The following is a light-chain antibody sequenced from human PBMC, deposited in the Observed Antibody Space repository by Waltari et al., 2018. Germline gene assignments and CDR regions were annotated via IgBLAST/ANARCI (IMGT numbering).Light chain of an antibody. Sequence: QSALTQAASVSGSPGQSITMSCTGTNSDVGSYNLVSWYQQNPGEAPKLMIFEVTKRPSGVSNRFSGSKSGNTASLTISGLQAEDEAHYYCFSYAGSRNWVFGGGIKLTVL. CDR1: NSDVGSYNL. CDR2: EVT. J-gene: IGLJ3*02. CDR3: FSYAGSRNWV. V-gene: IGLV2-23*02.